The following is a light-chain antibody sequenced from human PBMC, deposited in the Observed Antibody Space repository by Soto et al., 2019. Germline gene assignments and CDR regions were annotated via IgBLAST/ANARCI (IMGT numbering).Light chain of an antibody. J-gene: IGLJ1*01. V-gene: IGLV2-14*01. Sequence: SDQAHRAPVVGSPGQSITISCTGTSTDIGGYDYVSWYQHHPSKAPKLLIYEVSNRPLGVSNRFAGSKSDNTASLTISGLQTEDEADYYCSSYTDTYTFVFGTGTKVTVL. CDR2: EVS. CDR3: SSYTDTYTFV. CDR1: STDIGGYDY.